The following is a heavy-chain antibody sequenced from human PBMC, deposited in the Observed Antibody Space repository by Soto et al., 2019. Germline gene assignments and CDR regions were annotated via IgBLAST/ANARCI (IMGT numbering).Heavy chain of an antibody. Sequence: GASLKISCKGSGYSFTSYWIGWVRQMPGKGLEWMGIIYPGDSDTRYSTSFQGQVTISADKSISTAYLQWSSLKASDTAMYYCASLMVATTSRYDSSGYYYPHYFDYWGQGTLVTVSS. D-gene: IGHD3-22*01. CDR3: ASLMVATTSRYDSSGYYYPHYFDY. CDR2: IYPGDSDT. V-gene: IGHV5-51*01. CDR1: GYSFTSYW. J-gene: IGHJ4*02.